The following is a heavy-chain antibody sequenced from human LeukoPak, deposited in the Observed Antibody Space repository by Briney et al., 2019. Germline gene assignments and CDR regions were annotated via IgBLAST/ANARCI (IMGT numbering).Heavy chain of an antibody. CDR1: GFTFSSYA. CDR3: ARAYSSSWYVDY. D-gene: IGHD6-13*01. J-gene: IGHJ4*02. CDR2: ISYDGSNK. Sequence: GGSLRLSCAASGFTFSSYAMSWVRQAPGKGLEWVAVISYDGSNKYYADSVKGRFTISRDNSKNTLYLQMNSLSAEDTAVYYCARAYSSSWYVDYWGQGTLVTVSS. V-gene: IGHV3-30-3*01.